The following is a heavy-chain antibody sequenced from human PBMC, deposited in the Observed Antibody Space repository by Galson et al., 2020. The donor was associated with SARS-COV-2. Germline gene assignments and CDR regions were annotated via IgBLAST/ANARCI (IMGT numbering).Heavy chain of an antibody. D-gene: IGHD3-3*01. CDR1: GGSFSGYY. CDR3: ARGFPDFWSGFGFRQYGMDV. CDR2: INHSGST. V-gene: IGHV4-34*01. Sequence: PSETLSLTCAVYGGSFSGYYWSWIRQPPGKGLEWIGEINHSGSTNYNPSLKSRVTISVDTSKNQFSLKLSSVTAADTAVYYCARGFPDFWSGFGFRQYGMDVWGQGTTVTVSS. J-gene: IGHJ6*02.